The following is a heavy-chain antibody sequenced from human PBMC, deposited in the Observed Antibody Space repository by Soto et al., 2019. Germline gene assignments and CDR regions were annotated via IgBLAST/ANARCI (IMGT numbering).Heavy chain of an antibody. CDR2: ISGSGDST. V-gene: IGHV3-23*01. D-gene: IGHD6-13*01. CDR1: GFTFSTYA. J-gene: IGHJ4*02. CDR3: AREWGAGTPPFDY. Sequence: GGSLRLSCAASGFTFSTYAMNWVRQAPGKGLEWVSGISGSGDSTYYADSVKGRFTISRDNSKNTLYLQMNSLRAEDMAVYYSAREWGAGTPPFDYWRQGTLDPVSS.